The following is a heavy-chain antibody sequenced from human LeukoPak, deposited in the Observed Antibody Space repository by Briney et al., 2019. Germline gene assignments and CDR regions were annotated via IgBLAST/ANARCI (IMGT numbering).Heavy chain of an antibody. Sequence: SETLSLTCTVSGGSISSSSYYWGWIRRPPGKGLEWIGNIYYSGSTYYNPSLKSRVTISVDTSKNQFSLKLSSVTAEDTAVYYCARKIDYSSSPFDYWGQGTLVTVSS. CDR2: IYYSGST. CDR1: GGSISSSSYY. CDR3: ARKIDYSSSPFDY. D-gene: IGHD6-6*01. V-gene: IGHV4-39*01. J-gene: IGHJ4*02.